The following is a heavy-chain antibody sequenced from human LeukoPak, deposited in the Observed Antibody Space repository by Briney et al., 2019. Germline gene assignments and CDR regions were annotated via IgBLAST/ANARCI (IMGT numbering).Heavy chain of an antibody. CDR3: GRSSWYQSFDY. J-gene: IGHJ4*02. D-gene: IGHD6-13*01. V-gene: IGHV3-23*01. CDR2: ISGSGGST. Sequence: GGSLRLSCAASGFTFGSYAMSWVRQAPGKGLEWVSAISGSGGSTYYADSVKGRFTISRDNSKNTLYLQMNSLRAEDTAVYYCGRSSWYQSFDYWGQGTLVTVSS. CDR1: GFTFGSYA.